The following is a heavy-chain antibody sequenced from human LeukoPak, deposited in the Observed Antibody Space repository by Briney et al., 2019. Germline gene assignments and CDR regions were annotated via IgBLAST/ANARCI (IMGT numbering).Heavy chain of an antibody. CDR1: GGSVSSYY. D-gene: IGHD1-14*01. CDR2: IHNSGRT. J-gene: IGHJ4*02. V-gene: IGHV4-59*08. Sequence: PSETLSLTCSVSGGSVSSYYWSWIRQSPGKGLEWIGYIHNSGRTSYNPSLKSRVTGFVDTSKNQVSLRLSSVTAADTAVYYCARHGTISSESYFDYWGQGALVTVSS. CDR3: ARHGTISSESYFDY.